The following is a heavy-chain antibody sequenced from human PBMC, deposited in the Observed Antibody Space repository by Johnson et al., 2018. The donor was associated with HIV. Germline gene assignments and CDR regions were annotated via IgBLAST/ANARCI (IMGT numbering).Heavy chain of an antibody. CDR1: GFTFSDYY. CDR3: ARDAGATTGLFTAFDI. J-gene: IGHJ3*02. CDR2: ISYDGSNK. Sequence: QVQLVESGGGLVQPGGSLRLSCAASGFTFSDYYMSWIRQAPGKGLEWVAVISYDGSNKYYADSVKGRFTISRDNSKNTLYLQMNSLRAEDTAVYYCARDAGATTGLFTAFDIWGQGTMVTVSS. D-gene: IGHD1-26*01. V-gene: IGHV3-30-3*01.